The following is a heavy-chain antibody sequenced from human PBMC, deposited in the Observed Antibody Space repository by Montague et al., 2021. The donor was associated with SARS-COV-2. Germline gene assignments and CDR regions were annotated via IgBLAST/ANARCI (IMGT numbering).Heavy chain of an antibody. CDR2: IGPSGST. CDR1: GGSLSGYH. Sequence: SETLSLTCGVSGGSLSGYHWSWIRQPPGKGLEWIGEIGPSGSTXXXPSXXXRVIISLDTSKYQFSLKLSSVTAADTAVYYCARGLIDITMMVVVFTGASLYFDYWGQGILVTVSS. J-gene: IGHJ4*02. D-gene: IGHD3-22*01. V-gene: IGHV4-34*01. CDR3: ARGLIDITMMVVVFTGASLYFDY.